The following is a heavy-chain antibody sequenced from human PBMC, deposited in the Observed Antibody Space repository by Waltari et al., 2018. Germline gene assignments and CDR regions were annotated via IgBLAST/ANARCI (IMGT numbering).Heavy chain of an antibody. CDR3: ARPVGNET. CDR2: IYSGGST. Sequence: EVQLVESGGGLVQPGGSLRLSCAASGFSLSGVYMTWVRQAPGKGLHGVSIIYSGGSTYYADSVKGRFTISRDNSKNTVFLQMNSLRVDDTAVYYCARPVGNETWGQGTLVTVSS. D-gene: IGHD1-26*01. V-gene: IGHV3-53*01. CDR1: GFSLSGVY. J-gene: IGHJ5*02.